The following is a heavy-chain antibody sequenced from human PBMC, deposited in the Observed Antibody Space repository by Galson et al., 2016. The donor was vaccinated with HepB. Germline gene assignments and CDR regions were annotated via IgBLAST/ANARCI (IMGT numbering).Heavy chain of an antibody. CDR3: AKERLVRRIFNH. CDR2: ISTRRTT. D-gene: IGHD1-1*01. V-gene: IGHV3-23*01. CDR1: GFVFSNFG. J-gene: IGHJ4*02. Sequence: SLRLSCAASGFVFSNFGLSWVRQAPEKGLEWVASISTRRTTYYSDSVQGRFTISRDNSNNTRNLQRNGLRAEDKAVYYCAKERLVRRIFNHWGQGTLLTVSS.